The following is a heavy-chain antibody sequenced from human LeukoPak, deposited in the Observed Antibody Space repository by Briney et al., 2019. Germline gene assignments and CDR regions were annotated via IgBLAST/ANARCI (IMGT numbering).Heavy chain of an antibody. J-gene: IGHJ4*02. Sequence: GGSLRLSCAASGFTFSSYAMHWVRQAPGKGLEWVAVISYDGSNKYYADSVKGRFTISRDNSKNTLYLQMNSLRAEDTAVYYCARDQSSYYYDSSGYYGNFDYWGQGTLVTVSS. CDR3: ARDQSSYYYDSSGYYGNFDY. CDR2: ISYDGSNK. V-gene: IGHV3-30*04. CDR1: GFTFSSYA. D-gene: IGHD3-22*01.